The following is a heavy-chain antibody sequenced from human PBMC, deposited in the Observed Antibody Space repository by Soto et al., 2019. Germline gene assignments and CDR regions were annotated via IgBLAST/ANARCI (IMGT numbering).Heavy chain of an antibody. V-gene: IGHV1-18*01. CDR3: ARDQGANYDYVWGSYRNFDY. CDR1: GYTFTSYG. Sequence: QVQLVQSGAEVKKPGASVKVSCKASGYTFTSYGISWVRQAPGQGLEWMGWISAYNGNTNYAQKLQGRVTMTTDTSTSTAYMELRSLRSDDTAVYYCARDQGANYDYVWGSYRNFDYWGQGTLVTVSS. D-gene: IGHD3-16*02. CDR2: ISAYNGNT. J-gene: IGHJ4*02.